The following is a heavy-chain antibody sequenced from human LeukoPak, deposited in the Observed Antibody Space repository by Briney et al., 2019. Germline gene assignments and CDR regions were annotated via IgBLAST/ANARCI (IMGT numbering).Heavy chain of an antibody. V-gene: IGHV1-2*02. CDR3: ARLESRGSLFVY. J-gene: IGHJ4*02. D-gene: IGHD3-16*01. CDR1: GYTFIDYY. Sequence: GASVKVSCKASGYTFIDYYIHWVRQAPGQGLEWMGWINPNSGATNYAQKFQGRVTMTRDTSISTAYMELSRLRSDDTAVFYCARLESRGSLFVYWGQGTLVTVSS. CDR2: INPNSGAT.